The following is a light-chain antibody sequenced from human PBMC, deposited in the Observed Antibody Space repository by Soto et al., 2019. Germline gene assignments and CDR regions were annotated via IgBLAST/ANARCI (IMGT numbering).Light chain of an antibody. CDR3: QQYNNWPPIT. CDR2: GAS. J-gene: IGKJ5*01. CDR1: QTINNN. Sequence: VMTQAPATLSVSPGERATLSCRASQTINNNVAWYQLKDGQVPRLLIYGASTRAADVPARFSGGGSGTEFTLTISSLQSEDFAVYYCQQYNNWPPITFGQGTRLEIK. V-gene: IGKV3-15*01.